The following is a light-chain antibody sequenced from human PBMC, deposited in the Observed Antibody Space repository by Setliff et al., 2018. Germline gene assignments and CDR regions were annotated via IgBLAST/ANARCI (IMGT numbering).Light chain of an antibody. J-gene: IGLJ1*01. CDR1: SSDVGGYNY. CDR2: DVS. Sequence: ALAQPASVSGSPGQSITISCTGTSSDVGGYNYVSWYQQHPGKAPKLMIYDVSNRPSGVSNRFSGSKSGNTASLTISGLQAEDETDYYCSSYTSSSASYVFGTGTKV. CDR3: SSYTSSSASYV. V-gene: IGLV2-14*03.